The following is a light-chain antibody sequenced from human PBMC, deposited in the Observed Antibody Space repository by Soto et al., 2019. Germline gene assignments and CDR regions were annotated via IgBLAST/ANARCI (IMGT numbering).Light chain of an antibody. V-gene: IGKV4-1*01. J-gene: IGKJ4*01. CDR1: QSVLYSSNNKNY. Sequence: DIVMTQSPDSLAVSLGERATINCKSSQSVLYSSNNKNYLAWYQQKPGQPPKLLIYWASTRESGVPDRFSGRGSGTDFPLTISSPQAEDVAVYYRPQFYCTPPTFRGGTKVEIK. CDR2: WAS. CDR3: PQFYCTPPT.